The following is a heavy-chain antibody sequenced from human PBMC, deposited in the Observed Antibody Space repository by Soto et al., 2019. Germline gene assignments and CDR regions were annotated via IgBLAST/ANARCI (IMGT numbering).Heavy chain of an antibody. J-gene: IGHJ3*01. D-gene: IGHD6-19*01. CDR1: GFTFSNYA. V-gene: IGHV3-23*01. Sequence: PGGSLRLSCAASGFTFSNYAMNWVRQAPGKGLECVSVISGSGGSAYYADSVQGRFTISRDNSKNTLYTQMNSLRDEDTAIYYCVREGSGWNSRGSFDFWGRGTMVTVSS. CDR3: VREGSGWNSRGSFDF. CDR2: ISGSGGSA.